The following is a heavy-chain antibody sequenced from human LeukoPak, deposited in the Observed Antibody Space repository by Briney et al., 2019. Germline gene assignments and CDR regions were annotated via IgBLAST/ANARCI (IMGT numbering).Heavy chain of an antibody. J-gene: IGHJ4*02. Sequence: GGSLRLSCAASGFTFNNYNMNWVRQAPGKALEWVSSITSSGTYIFYADSVKGRFTISRDNAKNSLYLQMNSLRAEDTAVYYCARYYYDSSGYYYFDYWGQGTLVTVSS. CDR1: GFTFNNYN. CDR2: ITSSGTYI. D-gene: IGHD3-22*01. V-gene: IGHV3-21*01. CDR3: ARYYYDSSGYYYFDY.